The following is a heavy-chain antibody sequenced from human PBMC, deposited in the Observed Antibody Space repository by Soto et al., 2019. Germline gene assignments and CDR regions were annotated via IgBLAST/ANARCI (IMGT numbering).Heavy chain of an antibody. J-gene: IGHJ5*01. V-gene: IGHV4-30-2*01. D-gene: IGHD3-10*01. CDR1: GGSISSGGYS. Sequence: SETLSLTCAVSGGSISSGGYSWSWIRQPPGKGLEWIGYIYHSGSTYYNPSLKSRVTISVDRSKNQFSLKLSSVTAADTAVYYCARAGITMVRGATSGRYNWFVPWDQEALV. CDR2: IYHSGST. CDR3: ARAGITMVRGATSGRYNWFVP.